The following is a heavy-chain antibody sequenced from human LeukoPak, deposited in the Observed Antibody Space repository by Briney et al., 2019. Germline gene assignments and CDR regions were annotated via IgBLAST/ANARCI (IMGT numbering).Heavy chain of an antibody. D-gene: IGHD3-10*01. CDR3: TRDLEARYDYGSGSYPFDP. CDR1: GFTFGDYA. V-gene: IGHV3-49*03. J-gene: IGHJ5*02. Sequence: GGSLRLSCTASGFTFGDYAMSWFRQAPGKGLEWVGFIRSKAYGGTTAYAATVKGRFTISRDDSKSIAYLQMNSLKTEDTAVYYCTRDLEARYDYGSGSYPFDPWGQGTLVTVSS. CDR2: IRSKAYGGTT.